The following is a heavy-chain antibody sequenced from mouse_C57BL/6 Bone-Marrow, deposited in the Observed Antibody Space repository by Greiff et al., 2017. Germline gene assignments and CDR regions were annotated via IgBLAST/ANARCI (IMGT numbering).Heavy chain of an antibody. CDR1: GYTFTSYW. J-gene: IGHJ2*01. CDR2: IYPSDSET. Sequence: QVQLQQPGAELVRPGSSVKLSCKASGYTFTSYWMDWVKQRPGQGLEWIGNIYPSDSETHYNQKFKDKATYTVDKSSSTAYMQLSSLTSEDSAVYYCARRGATMRFDYWGQGTTLTVSS. D-gene: IGHD6-1*01. V-gene: IGHV1-61*01. CDR3: ARRGATMRFDY.